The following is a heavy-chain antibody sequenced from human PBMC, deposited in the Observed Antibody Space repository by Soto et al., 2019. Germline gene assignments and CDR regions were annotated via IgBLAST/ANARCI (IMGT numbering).Heavy chain of an antibody. CDR2: IKRNIDGGTA. J-gene: IGHJ4*02. Sequence: GGSLRLSCAASGFTFRNAWMSWVRQAPGKGLEWVGRIKRNIDGGTADYAPPVRGRFTISRDDSENTLYLQMNSLKTEDTAVYYCSTAATTVTTIDYWGQGTLVTVSS. V-gene: IGHV3-15*01. CDR1: GFTFRNAW. D-gene: IGHD4-17*01. CDR3: STAATTVTTIDY.